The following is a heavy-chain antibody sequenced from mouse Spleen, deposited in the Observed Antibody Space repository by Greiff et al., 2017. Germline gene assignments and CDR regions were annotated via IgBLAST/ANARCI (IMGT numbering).Heavy chain of an antibody. CDR2: ISYSGST. D-gene: IGHD2-4*01. Sequence: EVKLMESGPSLVKPSQTLSLTCSVTGDSITSGYWNWIRKFPGNKLEYMGYISYSGSTYYNPSLKSRISITRDTSKNQYYLQLNSVTTEDTATYYCARGRLRRAWFAYWGQGTLVTVSA. CDR1: GDSITSGY. CDR3: ARGRLRRAWFAY. V-gene: IGHV3-8*02. J-gene: IGHJ3*01.